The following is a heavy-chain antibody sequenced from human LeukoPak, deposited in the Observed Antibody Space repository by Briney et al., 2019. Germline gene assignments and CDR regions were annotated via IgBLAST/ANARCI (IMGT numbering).Heavy chain of an antibody. CDR3: ASVSNNYCVDY. J-gene: IGHJ4*02. D-gene: IGHD2-21*01. CDR1: GFTFSNYA. CDR2: ISDSGGST. Sequence: PGGSLRLSCVASGFTFSNYAMQWVREAPGKGLEYVSAISDSGGSTYYANSVTGRFTISRDNSKNTLYLQMGSLRADDMALYYCASVSNNYCVDYWGQGTLVTVSS. V-gene: IGHV3-64*01.